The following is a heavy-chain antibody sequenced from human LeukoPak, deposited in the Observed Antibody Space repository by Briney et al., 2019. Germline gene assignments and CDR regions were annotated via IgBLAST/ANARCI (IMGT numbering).Heavy chain of an antibody. V-gene: IGHV1-18*04. J-gene: IGHJ5*02. CDR2: ISGYDGKT. CDR3: ARDFSRARVDSFDP. CDR1: GYIFTTYY. Sequence: ASVTVSCKASGYIFTTYYIHWVRQAPGQGLEWMGWISGYDGKTNYAQKFQGRVTMTTDTSTNTAYMELRTLRSDDTAVYYCARDFSRARVDSFDPWGQGTLVTVSS. D-gene: IGHD2-2*01.